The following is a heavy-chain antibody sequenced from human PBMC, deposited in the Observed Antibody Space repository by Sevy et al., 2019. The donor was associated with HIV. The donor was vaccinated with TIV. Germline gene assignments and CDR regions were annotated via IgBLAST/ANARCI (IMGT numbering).Heavy chain of an antibody. Sequence: ASVKVSCKASGYTFSHYYIHWVRQAPGQGLEWMGVINPSDGSTSYAHKVEGRVIMTRDTSTSTVYMELSSLRSDDTALYYCAKDSPIIRGFDYWGQGTLVTVSS. CDR1: GYTFSHYY. D-gene: IGHD3-3*02. V-gene: IGHV1-46*01. J-gene: IGHJ4*02. CDR2: INPSDGST. CDR3: AKDSPIIRGFDY.